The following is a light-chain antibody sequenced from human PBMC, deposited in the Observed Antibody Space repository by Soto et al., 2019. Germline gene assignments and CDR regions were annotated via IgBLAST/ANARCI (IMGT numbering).Light chain of an antibody. CDR3: QQSYSTPFT. CDR1: QDISSF. Sequence: DIQMTQSPASLSASVGDRVTITCRASQDISSFLNWYHQKPGEAPNLLIYAASRLQSGVPSRFSGSGSGTDFTLTINSLRPEDFATYFCQQSYSTPFTFGPGTKVDI. J-gene: IGKJ3*01. V-gene: IGKV1-39*01. CDR2: AAS.